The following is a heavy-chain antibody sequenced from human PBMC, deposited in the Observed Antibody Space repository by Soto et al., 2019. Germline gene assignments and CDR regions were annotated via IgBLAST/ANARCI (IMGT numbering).Heavy chain of an antibody. CDR3: ARDPTIFGVVQNYGMDV. Sequence: QVQLVQSGAEVKKPGASVKVSCKASGYTFTSYGITWVRQAPGQGLEWMGWISGYNGITNYAQKLQGRVTMTTDTSTSTAYMELRRLRPDDTAVYYCARDPTIFGVVQNYGMDVWGQGTTVTVSS. CDR2: ISGYNGIT. J-gene: IGHJ6*02. CDR1: GYTFTSYG. D-gene: IGHD3-3*01. V-gene: IGHV1-18*01.